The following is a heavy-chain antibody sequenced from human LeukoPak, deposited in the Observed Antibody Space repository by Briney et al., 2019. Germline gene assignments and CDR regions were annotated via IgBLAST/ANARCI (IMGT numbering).Heavy chain of an antibody. J-gene: IGHJ6*03. CDR1: GASISGYY. Sequence: PSETLSLTCTVSGASISGYYWSWLRQPPGKELEWIGNIHTSGSTRFNPSLQSRVTLSFDTSKDQFSLKLTSLTAADTAVYYCARHLSSTSYPFYYYLDVWGKGTTVTVSS. D-gene: IGHD2-2*02. V-gene: IGHV4-4*09. CDR3: ARHLSSTSYPFYYYLDV. CDR2: IHTSGST.